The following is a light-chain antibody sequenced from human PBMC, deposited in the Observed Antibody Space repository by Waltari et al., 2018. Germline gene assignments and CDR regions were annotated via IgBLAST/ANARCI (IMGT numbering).Light chain of an antibody. Sequence: EIVLTQSPGTMSLSPGARAILSCRASQTINSNHLAWYQQKPGQAPRLLIHGASSRAIGIPDRFCGSGSGTDFTLTISRLEPEDSGVYYCQKYSASTGTFGQGTKVEIK. CDR1: QTINSNH. CDR3: QKYSASTGT. J-gene: IGKJ1*01. V-gene: IGKV3-20*01. CDR2: GAS.